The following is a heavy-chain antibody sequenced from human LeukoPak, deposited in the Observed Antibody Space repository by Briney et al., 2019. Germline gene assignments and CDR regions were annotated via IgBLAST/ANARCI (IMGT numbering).Heavy chain of an antibody. CDR1: GGTFSSYA. V-gene: IGHV1-69*04. Sequence: ASVKVSCKASGGTFSSYAISWVRQAPGQGLEWMGRIIPILGIANYAQKFQGRVTITADKSTSTAYMELSSLRSEDTAVYYCARVHGVYYYGSGSLDVWGQGTTVTVSS. J-gene: IGHJ6*02. CDR3: ARVHGVYYYGSGSLDV. CDR2: IIPILGIA. D-gene: IGHD3-10*01.